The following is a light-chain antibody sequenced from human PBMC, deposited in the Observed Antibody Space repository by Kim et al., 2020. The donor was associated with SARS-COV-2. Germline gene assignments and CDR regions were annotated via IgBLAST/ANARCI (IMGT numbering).Light chain of an antibody. CDR1: QSVSSRY. Sequence: EIVLTQSPGTLSLFPGERATLSCRASQSVSSRYFAWYQQKPGQAPRLLIYGASSRATGIPDRFSGSGSGTDFTLTISRLEPEDFAVYYCQQFGRSSWTFGQGTKVDIK. J-gene: IGKJ1*01. CDR2: GAS. CDR3: QQFGRSSWT. V-gene: IGKV3-20*01.